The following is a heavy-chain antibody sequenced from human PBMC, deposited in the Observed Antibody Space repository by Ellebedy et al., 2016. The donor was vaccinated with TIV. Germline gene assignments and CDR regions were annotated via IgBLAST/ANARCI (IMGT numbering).Heavy chain of an antibody. Sequence: GESLKISCVGSGFSFNDFSMNWVRQAPGKGLEWVAYISYTSNTIAYADSVKGRFTISRDNAKNSLYLQMNSVRAEDTAVYYCAREGWDYYDSSGYYPYYYSMDVWGQGTTVTVSS. CDR2: ISYTSNTI. CDR3: AREGWDYYDSSGYYPYYYSMDV. CDR1: GFSFNDFS. J-gene: IGHJ6*02. V-gene: IGHV3-48*04. D-gene: IGHD3-22*01.